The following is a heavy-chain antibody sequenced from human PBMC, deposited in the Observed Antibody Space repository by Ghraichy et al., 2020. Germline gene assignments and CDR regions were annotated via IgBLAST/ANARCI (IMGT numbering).Heavy chain of an antibody. CDR3: ARDSLARRASLQNWFDP. CDR2: ISSSSSYI. Sequence: GGSLRLSCAASGFTFSSYSMNWVRQAPGKGLEWVSSISSSSSYIYYADSVKGRFTISRDNAKNSLYLQMNSLRAEDTAVYYCARDSLARRASLQNWFDPWGQGTLVNVSS. V-gene: IGHV3-21*01. D-gene: IGHD4-11*01. J-gene: IGHJ5*02. CDR1: GFTFSSYS.